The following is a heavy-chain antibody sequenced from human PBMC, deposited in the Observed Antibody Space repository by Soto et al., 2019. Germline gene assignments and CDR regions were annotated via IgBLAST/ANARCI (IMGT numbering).Heavy chain of an antibody. J-gene: IGHJ4*02. D-gene: IGHD6-19*01. Sequence: EVQLVESGGGLVKPGKSLTLSCVASGFTFSNAWMSWVRQAPGKGLEWVGRIESKTDGGTGAKDYAAPVKGRFTISRDDSENTLYLQMNSLKTEDTAVYYCITRAAYGGGWYWGQGTLVTVSS. V-gene: IGHV3-15*04. CDR1: GFTFSNAW. CDR3: ITRAAYGGGWY. CDR2: IESKTDGGTGAK.